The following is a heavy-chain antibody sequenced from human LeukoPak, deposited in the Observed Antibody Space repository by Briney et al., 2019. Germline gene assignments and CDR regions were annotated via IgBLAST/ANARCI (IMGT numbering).Heavy chain of an antibody. V-gene: IGHV4-39*01. Sequence: SETLSLTCTVPGGSISSYYWGWIRQPPGKGLEWIGSIYYSGSTYYNPSLKSRVTISVDTSKNQFSLKLSSVTAADTAVYYCARSGLLWFGELPIEDWGQGTLVTVSS. CDR1: GGSISSYY. CDR3: ARSGLLWFGELPIED. CDR2: IYYSGST. J-gene: IGHJ4*02. D-gene: IGHD3-10*01.